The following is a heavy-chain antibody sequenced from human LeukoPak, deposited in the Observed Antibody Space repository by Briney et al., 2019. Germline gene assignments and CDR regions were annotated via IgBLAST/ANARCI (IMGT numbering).Heavy chain of an antibody. CDR3: ARYGDYVSEDWFDP. J-gene: IGHJ5*02. Sequence: SETLSLTCTVSGGSISDHFWSWIRQPPGKGLEWIGYIYYSGSINYNPSLKSRVTISIDTSKIQFSLTLSSVTAADTAVYYCARYGDYVSEDWFDPWGQGTLVTVSS. CDR2: IYYSGSI. CDR1: GGSISDHF. V-gene: IGHV4-59*11. D-gene: IGHD4-17*01.